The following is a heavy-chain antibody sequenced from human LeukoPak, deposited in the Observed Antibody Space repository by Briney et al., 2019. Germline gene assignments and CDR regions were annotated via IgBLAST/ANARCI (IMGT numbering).Heavy chain of an antibody. D-gene: IGHD3-22*01. V-gene: IGHV3-48*03. CDR3: ARDNYDSSGPYYFDY. CDR1: GFTFSNYE. Sequence: PGGSLRLSCAASGFTFSNYEMNWVRQAPGKGLEWVSYISSSGSSIYYADSVKGRFTISRDNARNSLYLQMNSLRAEDTAVYYCARDNYDSSGPYYFDYWGQGTLVTVSS. CDR2: ISSSGSSI. J-gene: IGHJ4*02.